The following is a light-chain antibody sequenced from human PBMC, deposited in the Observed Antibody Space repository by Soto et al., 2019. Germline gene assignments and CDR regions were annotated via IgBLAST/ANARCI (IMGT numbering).Light chain of an antibody. CDR3: AIWDLTLSAWV. CDR2: SND. J-gene: IGLJ3*02. CDR1: TSNIGSNT. Sequence: QAVLTQPPSASGTPGQRVTISCSGTTSNIGSNTVSWYHHLPGTAPKLLIYSNDQRPSGVPDRFSGSKSGTSASLAISGLQSEDEAVYYCAIWDLTLSAWVFGGGTKVTVL. V-gene: IGLV1-44*01.